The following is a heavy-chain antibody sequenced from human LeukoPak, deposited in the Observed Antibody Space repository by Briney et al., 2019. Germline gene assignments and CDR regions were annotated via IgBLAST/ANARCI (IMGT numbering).Heavy chain of an antibody. Sequence: ASVKVSCKASGGTFSSYGISWVRQAPGQGLEWMGGIIPMFGTATYAQKFQGRVTLTRDMSTSTDYLELSSLRSEDTAVYYCARDNSVRDEAWWFNPWGQGTLVTVSS. CDR1: GGTFSSYG. CDR2: IIPMFGTA. D-gene: IGHD5-24*01. V-gene: IGHV1-69*05. CDR3: ARDNSVRDEAWWFNP. J-gene: IGHJ5*02.